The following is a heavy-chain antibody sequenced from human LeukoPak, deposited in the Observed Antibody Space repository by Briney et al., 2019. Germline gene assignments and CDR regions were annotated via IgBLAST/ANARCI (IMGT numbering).Heavy chain of an antibody. Sequence: PSETLSLTCSVSGGSISRHYWSWIRQPPGKALEWLARIDWDDDKFYSPSLRTRLTISKDTPKNQVVLRMTNMDPVDTGTYYCARMTPDSPSFDYWGQGALITVSS. CDR1: GGSISRHY. D-gene: IGHD2-15*01. CDR2: IDWDDDK. V-gene: IGHV2-70*04. CDR3: ARMTPDSPSFDY. J-gene: IGHJ4*02.